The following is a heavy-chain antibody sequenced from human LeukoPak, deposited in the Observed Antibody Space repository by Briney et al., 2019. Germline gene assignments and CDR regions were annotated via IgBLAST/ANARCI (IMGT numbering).Heavy chain of an antibody. V-gene: IGHV1-2*02. CDR1: GYTLTGYY. D-gene: IGHD6-19*01. CDR2: INPNSGGT. Sequence: GASVKVSCKASGYTLTGYYMHWVRQAPGQGGEWMGWINPNSGGTNYAQKFQGRVTMTRDTSISTAYMELSRLRAEDTAVYYCARVGSGYSSGPFDYWGQGTLVTVSS. CDR3: ARVGSGYSSGPFDY. J-gene: IGHJ4*02.